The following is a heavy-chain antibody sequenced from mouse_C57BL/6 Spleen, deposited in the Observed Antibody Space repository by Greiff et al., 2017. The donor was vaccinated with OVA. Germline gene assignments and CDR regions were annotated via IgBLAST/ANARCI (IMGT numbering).Heavy chain of an antibody. V-gene: IGHV2-9-1*01. J-gene: IGHJ4*01. CDR2: IWTGGGT. CDR3: ARKSPYDYDGGPYAMDY. Sequence: QVQLKESGPGLVAPSQSLSITCTVSGFSLTSYAISWVRQPPGKGLAWLGVIWTGGGTNYNSALKSRLSISKDNSKSQVFLKMNSLQTDDTARYYCARKSPYDYDGGPYAMDYWGQGTSVTVSS. D-gene: IGHD2-4*01. CDR1: GFSLTSYA.